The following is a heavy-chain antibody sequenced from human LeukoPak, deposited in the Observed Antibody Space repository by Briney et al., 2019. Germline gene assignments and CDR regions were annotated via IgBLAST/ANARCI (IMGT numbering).Heavy chain of an antibody. J-gene: IGHJ5*02. CDR1: GISIGDYA. V-gene: IGHV3-49*03. CDR3: TKSRFYDYVWGGS. D-gene: IGHD3-16*01. Sequence: GGSLRLSCTASGISIGDYAMSRFRQAPGKGLEWVSLIRSKAYGGTTEYAASVEGRFTISRDDSKSIAYLQMNSLKTEDTAVYYCTKSRFYDYVWGGSWGQGTLVTVSS. CDR2: IRSKAYGGTT.